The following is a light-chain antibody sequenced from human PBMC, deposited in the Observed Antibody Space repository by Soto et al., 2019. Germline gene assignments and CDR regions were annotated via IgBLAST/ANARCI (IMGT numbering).Light chain of an antibody. Sequence: TLLTQSPGTLSLSPGERATLSCRASQSVISTYLAWYQQKPGLAPRLLIYDAYIRATGISDRFSGSGSGTDFILTISRLEPEDFALYYCQQYGSSPSFGGGTKVDIK. CDR2: DAY. V-gene: IGKV3D-20*01. CDR1: QSVISTY. J-gene: IGKJ4*01. CDR3: QQYGSSPS.